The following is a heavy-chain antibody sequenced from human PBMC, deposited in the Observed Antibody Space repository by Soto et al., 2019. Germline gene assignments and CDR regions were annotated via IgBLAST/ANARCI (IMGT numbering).Heavy chain of an antibody. CDR1: GFLFDTYG. J-gene: IGHJ4*02. V-gene: IGHV3-30*03. Sequence: GGSLRLSCVASGFLFDTYGMHWVRQTPGKGLEWVAIISYDGSHKEYADSVKGRFAISRDNSENTLYLQMNKLGVEDTALYYCATSASSDHWGQGTQVTVSS. CDR2: ISYDGSHK. D-gene: IGHD1-26*01. CDR3: ATSASSDH.